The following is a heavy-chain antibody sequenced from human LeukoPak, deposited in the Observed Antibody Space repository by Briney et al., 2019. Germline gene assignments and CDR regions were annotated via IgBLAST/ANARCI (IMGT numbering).Heavy chain of an antibody. Sequence: ASVKVSCKASGYTFTSYGISWVRQAPGQGLEGMGCISAYNGNTNSAQKLQGRVTMTTDTSTSTAYMELRSLRTDDTAVYYCARDSELRYCSGGSCSFDYWGQGTLVTVSS. D-gene: IGHD2-15*01. CDR2: ISAYNGNT. V-gene: IGHV1-18*01. CDR1: GYTFTSYG. J-gene: IGHJ4*02. CDR3: ARDSELRYCSGGSCSFDY.